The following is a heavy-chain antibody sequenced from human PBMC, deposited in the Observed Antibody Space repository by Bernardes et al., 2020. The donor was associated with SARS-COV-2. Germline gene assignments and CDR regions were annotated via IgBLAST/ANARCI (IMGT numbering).Heavy chain of an antibody. CDR3: ARSITPDYFDS. Sequence: AAVKDYCKASGYTFTTYGISWVRQAPGQGLEWMGWINTYNSNTNYAQKVQDRVSMTTDTSATTAYMELRNLRSDDSAIYYCARSITPDYFDSWGQGALVTVSS. V-gene: IGHV1-18*01. J-gene: IGHJ4*02. CDR1: GYTFTTYG. D-gene: IGHD3-10*01. CDR2: INTYNSNT.